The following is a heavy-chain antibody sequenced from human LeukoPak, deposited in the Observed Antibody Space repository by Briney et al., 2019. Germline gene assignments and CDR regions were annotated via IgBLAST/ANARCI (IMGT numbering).Heavy chain of an antibody. CDR2: IYHRGNT. J-gene: IGHJ4*02. Sequence: SQTLSLTCGVSGDSITTSNWWGWVRQPPGKGLEWIGKIYHRGNTNNNPSLKSRVTMSVDRSKNQFSLNLTSVTAADTAVYYCATSRDGFNHFDYWGQGIPVTVSS. CDR3: ATSRDGFNHFDY. D-gene: IGHD5-24*01. CDR1: GDSITTSNW. V-gene: IGHV4-4*02.